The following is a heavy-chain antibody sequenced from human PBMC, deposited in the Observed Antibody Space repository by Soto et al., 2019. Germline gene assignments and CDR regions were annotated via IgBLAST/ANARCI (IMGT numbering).Heavy chain of an antibody. D-gene: IGHD2-2*02. CDR1: GYTFTGYY. J-gene: IGHJ3*02. CDR3: ARVLGIPAAINRAFDI. V-gene: IGHV1-2*02. Sequence: ASVKVSCKASGYTFTGYYMHWVRQAPGQGLEWMGWINPNSGGTNYAQKFQGRVTMTRDTSISTAYMELSRLRSDDTAVYYCARVLGIPAAINRAFDIWGQGTMVT. CDR2: INPNSGGT.